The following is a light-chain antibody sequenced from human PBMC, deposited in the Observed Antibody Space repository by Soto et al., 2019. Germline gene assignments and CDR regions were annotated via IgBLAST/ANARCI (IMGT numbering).Light chain of an antibody. Sequence: QSALTQPASVSGSPGQSITISCTGTSSDVGGYNYVSWYQQHPGKAPKLMIYEVSYRPSGVSNRFSGSKSGNTASLTISGLQAEDEADYYCTSYPSSNTWVFGGGTKLTVL. V-gene: IGLV2-14*01. J-gene: IGLJ3*02. CDR3: TSYPSSNTWV. CDR2: EVS. CDR1: SSDVGGYNY.